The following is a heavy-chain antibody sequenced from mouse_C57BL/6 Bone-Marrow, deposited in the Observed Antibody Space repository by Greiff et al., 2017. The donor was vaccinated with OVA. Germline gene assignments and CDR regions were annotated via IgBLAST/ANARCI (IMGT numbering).Heavy chain of an antibody. V-gene: IGHV1-26*01. CDR1: GYTFTDYY. D-gene: IGHD2-1*01. J-gene: IGHJ3*01. CDR2: INPNNGGT. Sequence: VQLQQSGPELVKPGASVKISCKASGYTFTDYYMNWVKQSHGKSLEWIGDINPNNGGTSYNQKFKGKATLTVDKSSSTAYMELRSLTSEDSAVYYCARFLYGTFAYWGQGTLVTVSA. CDR3: ARFLYGTFAY.